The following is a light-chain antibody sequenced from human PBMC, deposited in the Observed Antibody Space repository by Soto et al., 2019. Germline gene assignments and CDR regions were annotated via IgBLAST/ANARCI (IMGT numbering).Light chain of an antibody. CDR2: GAS. Sequence: EIVLTQSPGTLSLSPGERATLSCRASQSVSSRYLAWYQQKPGQAHSLLIFGASNRATGIQDRFSGSGSGTDFNFTIGRLEPEDFAMYYCKQYSDSPPTFGQGTKVDIK. CDR3: KQYSDSPPT. CDR1: QSVSSRY. J-gene: IGKJ1*01. V-gene: IGKV3-20*01.